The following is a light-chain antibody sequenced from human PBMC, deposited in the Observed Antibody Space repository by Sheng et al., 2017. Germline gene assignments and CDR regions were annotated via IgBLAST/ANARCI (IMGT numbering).Light chain of an antibody. CDR2: GAS. Sequence: DIQMTQSPSTLSASVGDRVTITCRASQSISSWLAWYQQKPGKAPKLLIHGASSLQSGVPSRFRGSVSGTEYTLTISSLQPDDFATYYCLQYYTTPRSFGPGTKVEIK. J-gene: IGKJ1*01. CDR1: QSISSW. CDR3: LQYYTTPRS. V-gene: IGKV1-5*01.